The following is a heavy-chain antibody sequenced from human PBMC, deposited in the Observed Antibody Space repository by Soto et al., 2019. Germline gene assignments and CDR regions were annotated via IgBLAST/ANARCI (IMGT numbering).Heavy chain of an antibody. CDR1: GYTFTSYA. CDR3: ASTQRGYSYGYYYYYYYGMDV. CDR2: INAGNGNT. V-gene: IGHV1-3*01. Sequence: GASVKVSCKASGYTFTSYAMHWVRQAPGQRLEWMGWINAGNGNTKYSQKFQGRVTITRDTSASTAYMELSSLRSEDTAVYYCASTQRGYSYGYYYYYYYGMDVWGQGTTVTVSS. D-gene: IGHD5-18*01. J-gene: IGHJ6*02.